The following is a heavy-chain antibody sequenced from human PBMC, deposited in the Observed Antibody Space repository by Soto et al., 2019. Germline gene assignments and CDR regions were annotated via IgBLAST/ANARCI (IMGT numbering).Heavy chain of an antibody. CDR1: GGSISSGGDY. D-gene: IGHD2-2*01. CDR3: AREADCSSTSCYGGSWFDP. J-gene: IGHJ5*02. CDR2: IYYSGST. Sequence: SETLSLTCTVSGGSISSGGDYWSWIRQHPGKGLEWIGYIYYSGSTYYNPSLKSRVTISVDTSKNQFSLKLSSVTAADTAVYYCAREADCSSTSCYGGSWFDPWGQGTLVTVSS. V-gene: IGHV4-31*03.